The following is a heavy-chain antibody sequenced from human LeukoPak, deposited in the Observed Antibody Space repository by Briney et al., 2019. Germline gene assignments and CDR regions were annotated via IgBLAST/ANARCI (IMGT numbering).Heavy chain of an antibody. CDR3: AREPSDLDYYYYYYMDV. V-gene: IGHV3-48*03. Sequence: GGSLRLSCAASGFTFSSYEMNWVRQAPGKGLEWVSYISSSGSTIYYADSVKGRFTISRDNAKNSLYLQMNSLRAEDTAVYYCAREPSDLDYYYYYYMDVWGKGTTVTISS. J-gene: IGHJ6*03. CDR1: GFTFSSYE. CDR2: ISSSGSTI.